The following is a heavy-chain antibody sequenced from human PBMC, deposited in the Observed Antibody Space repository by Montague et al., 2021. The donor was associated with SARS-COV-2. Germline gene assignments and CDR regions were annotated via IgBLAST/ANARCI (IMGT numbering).Heavy chain of an antibody. CDR1: GGSISSGSYY. J-gene: IGHJ3*02. V-gene: IGHV4-61*02. Sequence: TLSLTCTVSGGSISSGSYYWSWIRQPAGKGLEWIGRIYTTGRTNYNLSLKRRVTISVDTSKNQFSLKLSSVTAADTAAYYCASERAYDYGSGTYPGGFDIWGQGTMVTVSS. CDR2: IYTTGRT. CDR3: ASERAYDYGSGTYPGGFDI. D-gene: IGHD3-10*01.